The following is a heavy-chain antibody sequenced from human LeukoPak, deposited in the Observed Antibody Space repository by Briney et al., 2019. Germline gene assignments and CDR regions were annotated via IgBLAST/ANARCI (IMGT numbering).Heavy chain of an antibody. J-gene: IGHJ4*02. V-gene: IGHV1-24*01. CDR3: ATWDGDLAYYFDY. D-gene: IGHD4-17*01. Sequence: ASVKVSCKVSGYTLTELSMHWVRQAPGKGLEWMGGFDPEDGETIYAQKFQGRVTMTEDTSTDTAYMELSSLRSEDTAVYCCATWDGDLAYYFDYWGQGTLVTVSS. CDR2: FDPEDGET. CDR1: GYTLTELS.